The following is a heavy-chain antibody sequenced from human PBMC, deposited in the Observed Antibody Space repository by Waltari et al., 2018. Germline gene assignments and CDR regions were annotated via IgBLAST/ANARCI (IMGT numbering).Heavy chain of an antibody. J-gene: IGHJ3*02. Sequence: QVQLVQSGAEVKKPGSSVKVSCKASGGTFSSYAISWVRQATGQGLEWMGGIIPIFGTANYAQKFQGRVTITADESTSTAYMELSSLRSGDTAVYYCARVAYYYDSSGYGDAFDIWGQGTMVTVSS. V-gene: IGHV1-69*01. CDR2: IIPIFGTA. CDR1: GGTFSSYA. D-gene: IGHD3-22*01. CDR3: ARVAYYYDSSGYGDAFDI.